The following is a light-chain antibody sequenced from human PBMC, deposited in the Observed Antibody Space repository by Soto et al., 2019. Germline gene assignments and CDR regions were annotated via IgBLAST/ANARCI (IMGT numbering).Light chain of an antibody. CDR2: GAS. CDR3: QQYNNWPPDRT. Sequence: EIVMTQSPATLSVSPGERATLSCRASQSVGSNLAWYQQKPGQAPRLLLYGASTRATGIPARFSGSGSGTEFTLTISSLQSEDFAIYFCQQYNNWPPDRTFRQTTNLEIK. CDR1: QSVGSN. V-gene: IGKV3-15*01. J-gene: IGKJ1*01.